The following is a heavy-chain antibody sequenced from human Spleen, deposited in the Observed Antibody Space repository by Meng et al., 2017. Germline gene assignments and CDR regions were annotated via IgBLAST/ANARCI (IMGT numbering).Heavy chain of an antibody. CDR2: INTGNGNT. V-gene: IGHV1-3*04. Sequence: QVQLVQSGAEVKKPGASVKVSCRASGYTFTTYAMHWVRQAPGQRLEWMGWINTGNGNTKYSQKFQDRVTITRDTSASTAYMELSSLRSEDTAVYFCATSAYSSSHYRVDYWGQGALVTVSS. CDR3: ATSAYSSSHYRVDY. D-gene: IGHD6-13*01. J-gene: IGHJ4*02. CDR1: GYTFTTYA.